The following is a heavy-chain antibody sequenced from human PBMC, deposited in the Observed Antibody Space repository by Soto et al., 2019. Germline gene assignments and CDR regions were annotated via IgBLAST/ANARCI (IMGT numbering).Heavy chain of an antibody. D-gene: IGHD3-22*01. V-gene: IGHV4-30-4*01. Sequence: SETLSLTCTVSGGSISSGDYYWSWIRQPPGKGLEWIGYIYYSGSTYYNSSLKSRVTISVDTSKNQFSLKLSSVTAADTAVYYCARSFYDSSGYYPWYFDYWGQGTLVTVSS. CDR1: GGSISSGDYY. J-gene: IGHJ4*02. CDR3: ARSFYDSSGYYPWYFDY. CDR2: IYYSGST.